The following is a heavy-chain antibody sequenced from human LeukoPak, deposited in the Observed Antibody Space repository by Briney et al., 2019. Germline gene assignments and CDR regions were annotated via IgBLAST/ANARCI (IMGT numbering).Heavy chain of an antibody. J-gene: IGHJ4*02. CDR2: INPNSGGT. Sequence: EASVKVSCKASGYTFTGYYMHWVRQAPGQGLEWMGWINPNSGGTNYAQKFQGRVTMTRDTSISTAYMELSRLRSDDTAVYYCARDRRPAVAVGNPTGDPDNYFDYWGQGTLVTVSS. D-gene: IGHD6-19*01. CDR3: ARDRRPAVAVGNPTGDPDNYFDY. CDR1: GYTFTGYY. V-gene: IGHV1-2*02.